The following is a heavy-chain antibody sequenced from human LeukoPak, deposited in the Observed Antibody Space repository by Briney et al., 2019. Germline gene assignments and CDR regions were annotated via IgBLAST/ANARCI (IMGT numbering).Heavy chain of an antibody. V-gene: IGHV1-18*01. D-gene: IGHD3-9*01. J-gene: IGHJ6*02. CDR2: ISAYNGNT. CDR3: ARDLRYFDWANYGMDV. CDR1: GYTFTSYG. Sequence: ASVKVSCKASGYTFTSYGISWVRQAPGQGLEWVGWISAYNGNTNYAQKLQGRVTMTTDTSTSTAYMELRSLRSDDTAVYYCARDLRYFDWANYGMDVWGQGTTVTVSS.